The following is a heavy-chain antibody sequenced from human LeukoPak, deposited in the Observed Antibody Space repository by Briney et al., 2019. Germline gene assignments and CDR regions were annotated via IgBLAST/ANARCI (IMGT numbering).Heavy chain of an antibody. V-gene: IGHV1-18*01. CDR3: VRDYAYTMDV. CDR2: ISAYNGDM. D-gene: IGHD3-16*01. CDR1: GSTFTTSG. Sequence: GASVKVSCKASGSTFTTSGISWVRQAPGQGLEWVGWISAYNGDMNYAERLEGRVTVTTDTSTSTAYMEMRSLRSDDTAVYYCVRDYAYTMDVWGQGTTVTVSS. J-gene: IGHJ6*02.